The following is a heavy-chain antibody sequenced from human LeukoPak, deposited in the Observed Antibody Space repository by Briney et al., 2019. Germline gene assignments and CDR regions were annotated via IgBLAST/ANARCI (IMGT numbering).Heavy chain of an antibody. V-gene: IGHV4-4*08. Sequence: PSETLSLTCAVYGGSFSGYYWSWIRQPPGKGLEWIGRIYTSGSTNYNPSLKSRVTISVDTSKNQFSLKLSSVTAADTAVYYCARTNSYGAPSPYYYYMDVWGKGTTVTISS. D-gene: IGHD4-17*01. J-gene: IGHJ6*03. CDR2: IYTSGST. CDR3: ARTNSYGAPSPYYYYMDV. CDR1: GGSFSGYY.